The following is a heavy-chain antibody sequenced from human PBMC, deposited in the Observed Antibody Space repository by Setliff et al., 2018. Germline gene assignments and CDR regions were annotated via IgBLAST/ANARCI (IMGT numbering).Heavy chain of an antibody. CDR1: GGSISSGSHY. D-gene: IGHD3-3*01. Sequence: SETLSLTCTVSGGSISSGSHYWTWIRQPTGKRLEWIGSIYYSGSTYYNPSLTSRVTISVDTSNNQFSLNLRSVTAADTAIYYCARDGPLYDNFWNAPGYMDVWGKGTTVTVSS. CDR2: IYYSGST. CDR3: ARDGPLYDNFWNAPGYMDV. V-gene: IGHV4-39*02. J-gene: IGHJ6*03.